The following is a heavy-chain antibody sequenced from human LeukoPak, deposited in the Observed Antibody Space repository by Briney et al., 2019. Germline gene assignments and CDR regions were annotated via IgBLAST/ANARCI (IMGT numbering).Heavy chain of an antibody. CDR3: ARHRRDAYTVDY. V-gene: IGHV4-34*01. J-gene: IGHJ4*02. D-gene: IGHD5-24*01. CDR1: GGSFSGYY. Sequence: SETLSLTCAVYGGSFSGYYWSWIRQPPGKGLEWIGEINHSGSTNYNPSLKSRVTVSVDTSKNQFSLRLTSVTAADTAVYYCARHRRDAYTVDYWGQGTLVTVSP. CDR2: INHSGST.